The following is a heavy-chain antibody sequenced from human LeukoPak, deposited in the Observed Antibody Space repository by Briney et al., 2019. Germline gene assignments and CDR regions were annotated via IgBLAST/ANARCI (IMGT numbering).Heavy chain of an antibody. CDR3: ARDSGYENYYYMDV. V-gene: IGHV4-38-2*02. CDR1: GYSISSGYY. CDR2: IYHSGST. D-gene: IGHD5-12*01. J-gene: IGHJ6*03. Sequence: SETLYLTCTVSGYSISSGYYWGWIRQPPGKGLEWIGSIYHSGSTYYHPSLKSRVTISVDTSKNQFSLKLSSVTAADTAVYYCARDSGYENYYYMDVWGKGTTVTVSS.